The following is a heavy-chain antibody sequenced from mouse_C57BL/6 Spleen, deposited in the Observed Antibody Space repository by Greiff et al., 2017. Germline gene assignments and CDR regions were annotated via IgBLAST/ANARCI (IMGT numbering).Heavy chain of an antibody. Sequence: EVMLVESGGGLVKPGGSLKLSCAASGFTFSSYAMSWVRQTPEKRLEWVATISDGGSYTYYPDNVKGLFTISREHAKNNLYLQMSHLKSEDTAMYYCARDRSLHYYGIPLAYWGQGTLVTVSA. V-gene: IGHV5-4*01. CDR3: ARDRSLHYYGIPLAY. CDR2: ISDGGSYT. J-gene: IGHJ3*01. CDR1: GFTFSSYA. D-gene: IGHD1-1*01.